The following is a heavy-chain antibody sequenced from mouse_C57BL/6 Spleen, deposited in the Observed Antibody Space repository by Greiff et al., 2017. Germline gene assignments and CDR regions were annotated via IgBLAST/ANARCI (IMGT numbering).Heavy chain of an antibody. CDR2: FYPGSGSI. V-gene: IGHV1-62-2*01. CDR3: ARHGIYYGNYGDYFDY. CDR1: GYTFTEYT. D-gene: IGHD2-1*01. Sequence: QVHVKQSGAELVKPGASVKLSCKASGYTFTEYTIHWVKQRSGQGLEWIGWFYPGSGSIKYNEKFKDKATLTADKSSSTVYMELSRLTSEDSAVYFCARHGIYYGNYGDYFDYWGQGTTLTVSS. J-gene: IGHJ2*01.